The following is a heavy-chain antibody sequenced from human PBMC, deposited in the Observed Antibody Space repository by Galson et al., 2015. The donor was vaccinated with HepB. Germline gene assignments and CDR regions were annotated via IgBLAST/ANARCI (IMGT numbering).Heavy chain of an antibody. D-gene: IGHD2-15*01. CDR2: IYYTGTT. V-gene: IGHV4-39*01. CDR3: ARHVGESGSYGMDV. CDR1: GGSTSSNTYY. Sequence: SETLSLTCAVFGGSTSSNTYYWSWIRQPPGRGLEWIGSIYYTGTTYYNPSLKSRVTISLDTSKNHFSLKLRSVTAADTAVYYCARHVGESGSYGMDVWGQGTTASVSS. J-gene: IGHJ6*02.